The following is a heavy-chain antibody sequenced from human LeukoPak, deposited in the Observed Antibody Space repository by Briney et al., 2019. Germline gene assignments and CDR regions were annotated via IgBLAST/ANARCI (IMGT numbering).Heavy chain of an antibody. D-gene: IGHD3-10*01. CDR2: INPNNGDT. V-gene: IGHV1-2*02. CDR3: ARQLVANDYASGTH. J-gene: IGHJ4*02. CDR1: GYTFTRYY. Sequence: ASVKVSCKASGYTFTRYYLHWVRQAPGQGLEWMGLINPNNGDTKYAQKFQGRVTLTRDTSISTAYMELSRLRSDDTAVYYCARQLVANDYASGTHWGQGSLVTVSS.